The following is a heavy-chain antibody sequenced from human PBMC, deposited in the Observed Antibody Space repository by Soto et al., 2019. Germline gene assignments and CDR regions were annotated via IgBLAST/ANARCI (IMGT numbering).Heavy chain of an antibody. V-gene: IGHV4-59*01. CDR3: ARGSTHYYYDSSGYFVDY. D-gene: IGHD3-22*01. Sequence: PSETLSLTCTVSGGSISNYYWSWIRQPPGKGLEWIAYIYYTGSTNYNPSLKSRVTISIVTSTSQFSLKLSYVTAADTAVYYCARGSTHYYYDSSGYFVDYWGQGTLVTASS. J-gene: IGHJ4*02. CDR2: IYYTGST. CDR1: GGSISNYY.